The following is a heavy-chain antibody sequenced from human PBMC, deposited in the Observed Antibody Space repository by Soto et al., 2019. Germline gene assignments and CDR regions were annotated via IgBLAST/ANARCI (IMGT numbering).Heavy chain of an antibody. CDR3: AKGPYDSGSNWFDP. CDR1: GFTFSSYA. CDR2: MSGSGGST. Sequence: PGGSLRLSCGASGFTFSSYAMSWVRQAPGKGLEWVSVMSGSGGSTYYADSVKGRFTISRDNSKNTLYLQMNSLRAEDTAEYYCAKGPYDSGSNWFDPWGQGTLVTSPQ. V-gene: IGHV3-23*01. J-gene: IGHJ5*02. D-gene: IGHD3-10*01.